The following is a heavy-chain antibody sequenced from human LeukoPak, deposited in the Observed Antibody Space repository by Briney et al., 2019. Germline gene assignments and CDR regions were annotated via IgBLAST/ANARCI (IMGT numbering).Heavy chain of an antibody. D-gene: IGHD1-26*01. CDR2: ISGSGGST. V-gene: IGHV3-23*01. CDR3: AKDRGLVGATPSNFDY. Sequence: PGGSLRLSCAASGFTFSSYAMSWVRQAPGKGLEWVSAISGSGGSTYYADSVKGRFTISRDTSKKTVFLQMSSLRAEDTAVYYCAKDRGLVGATPSNFDYWGQGTLVTVSS. J-gene: IGHJ4*02. CDR1: GFTFSSYA.